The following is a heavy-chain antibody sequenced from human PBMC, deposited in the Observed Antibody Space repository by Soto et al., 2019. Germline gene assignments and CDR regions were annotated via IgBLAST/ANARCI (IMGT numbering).Heavy chain of an antibody. Sequence: SETLSLTCAAYGGSFRGYYRSWIRQPPGKGLEWLGETNHCGRTNYNPSIKSRVTISVVSSKNQYSLKLRSGPVADTAVYYCARGHRFNPWGQVTLVTV. CDR1: GGSFRGYY. CDR3: ARGHRFNP. J-gene: IGHJ5*02. V-gene: IGHV4-34*01. CDR2: TNHCGRT.